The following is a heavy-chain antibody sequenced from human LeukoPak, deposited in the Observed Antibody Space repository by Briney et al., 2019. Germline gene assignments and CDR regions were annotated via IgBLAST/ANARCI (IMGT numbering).Heavy chain of an antibody. D-gene: IGHD3-22*01. CDR2: ISGSGGST. CDR3: AKKTLTMIVVVDQGGAFDI. CDR1: GFTFSSYG. Sequence: GGSLRLSCAASGFTFSSYGMSWVRQAPGKGLEWVSAISGSGGSTYYTDSVKGRFTISRDNSKNTLYLQMNSLRAEDTAVYYCAKKTLTMIVVVDQGGAFDIWGQGTMVTVSS. J-gene: IGHJ3*02. V-gene: IGHV3-23*01.